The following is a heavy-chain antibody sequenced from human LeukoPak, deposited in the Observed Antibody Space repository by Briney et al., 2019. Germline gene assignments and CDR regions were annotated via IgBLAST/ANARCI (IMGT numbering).Heavy chain of an antibody. Sequence: GGSLRLSCAASGFTFSSYAMHWVRQAPGKGLEWVAVISYDGSNKYYADSVKGRFTISRDNSKNTLYLQMNSLRAEDTAVYYCARGLDCSGGSCYADFRYWGQGTLVTVSS. CDR3: ARGLDCSGGSCYADFRY. CDR1: GFTFSSYA. CDR2: ISYDGSNK. J-gene: IGHJ4*02. D-gene: IGHD2-15*01. V-gene: IGHV3-30-3*01.